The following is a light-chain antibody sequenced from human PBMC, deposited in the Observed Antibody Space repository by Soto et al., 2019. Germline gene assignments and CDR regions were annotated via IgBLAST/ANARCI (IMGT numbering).Light chain of an antibody. CDR1: QSVSNN. V-gene: IGKV3-15*01. CDR2: GAS. CDR3: QHYNNWPPWT. J-gene: IGKJ1*01. Sequence: EVVMTQSPATLSVSPGERATLSCRASQSVSNNLAWYQQKPGQAPRLLIYGASTRATGIPARFSGSGSGTEFTLTISILQSDDFAVYYCQHYNNWPPWTFGQGTKVEIK.